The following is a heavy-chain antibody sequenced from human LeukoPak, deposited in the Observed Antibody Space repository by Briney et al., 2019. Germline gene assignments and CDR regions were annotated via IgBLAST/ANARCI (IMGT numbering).Heavy chain of an antibody. CDR2: INHSGST. CDR3: ARRAMVRGLAY. J-gene: IGHJ4*02. D-gene: IGHD3-10*01. CDR1: GGSFSGYY. V-gene: IGHV4-34*01. Sequence: SETLSLTCAVYGGSFSGYYWSWIRQPPGKGLEWIGEINHSGSTNYNPPLKSRVTISVDTSKNQFSLKLSSVTAADTAVYYCARRAMVRGLAYWGQGTLVTVSS.